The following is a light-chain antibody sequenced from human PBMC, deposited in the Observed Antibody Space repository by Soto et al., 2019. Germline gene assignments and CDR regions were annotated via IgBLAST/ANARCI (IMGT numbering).Light chain of an antibody. J-gene: IGKJ1*01. CDR2: AAS. CDR1: QSISTY. CDR3: QQSYSTLRWT. Sequence: DIQMTQSPSSLSASVGDRVTITCRASQSISTYLNWYQQKPGKAPKLLIYAASSLQTGVPSRFSGSGSGTDFTLTITSLQPEDFATYSCQQSYSTLRWTFGQGTKGEIK. V-gene: IGKV1-39*01.